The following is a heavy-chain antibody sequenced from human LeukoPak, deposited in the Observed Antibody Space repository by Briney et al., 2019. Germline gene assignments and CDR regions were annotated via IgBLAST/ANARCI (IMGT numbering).Heavy chain of an antibody. CDR1: GYTFTDHY. CDR2: INPNSDGI. J-gene: IGHJ4*02. V-gene: IGHV1-2*07. Sequence: ASVKVSCKASGYTFTDHYMHWVRQAPGQGLEWMGWINPNSDGINNYAHKFQGRVTMTRDTSISTAYMELSRLRSDDTAVYYCARPKTTVTSPPGYWGQGTLVTVSS. D-gene: IGHD4-17*01. CDR3: ARPKTTVTSPPGY.